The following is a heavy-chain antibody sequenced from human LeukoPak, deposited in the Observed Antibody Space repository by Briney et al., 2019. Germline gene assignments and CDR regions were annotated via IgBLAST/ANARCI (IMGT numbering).Heavy chain of an antibody. J-gene: IGHJ5*02. CDR1: GGSISSGSYY. CDR2: IHTSGST. Sequence: TSETLSLTCTVSGGSISSGSYYWSWIRQPAGKTLEWIGRIHTSGSTSYNPSLKSRVTISLDTSKNQFSLKLSSVTAADTAVYYCARVIVDDYVWGSYRNHGFDPWGQGALVTVSS. V-gene: IGHV4-61*02. CDR3: ARVIVDDYVWGSYRNHGFDP. D-gene: IGHD3-16*02.